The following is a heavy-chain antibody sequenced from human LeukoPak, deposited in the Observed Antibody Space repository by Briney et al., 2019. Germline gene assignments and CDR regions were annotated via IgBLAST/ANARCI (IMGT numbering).Heavy chain of an antibody. Sequence: PSETLSLTCTVSGGSISSYYWSWIRQPPGKGLEWLGYIYYSGSTNYDPSLKSRVTISVDTSKNQFSLKLSSVTAADTAVYYCARGFIAVAGFDYWGQGTLVTVSS. J-gene: IGHJ4*02. CDR1: GGSISSYY. CDR3: ARGFIAVAGFDY. CDR2: IYYSGST. V-gene: IGHV4-59*01. D-gene: IGHD6-19*01.